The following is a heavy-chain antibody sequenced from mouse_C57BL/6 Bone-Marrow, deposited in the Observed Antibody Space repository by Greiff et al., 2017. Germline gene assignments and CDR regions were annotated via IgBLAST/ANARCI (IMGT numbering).Heavy chain of an antibody. CDR1: GFNIKDDY. J-gene: IGHJ2*01. D-gene: IGHD2-5*01. V-gene: IGHV14-4*01. CDR3: TTYYYSNYVGY. Sequence: VQLQQSGAELVRPGASVKLSCTASGFNIKDDYMHWVKQRPEQGLEWIGWIDPENGDTEYASKFQGKATITADTSSNTAYLLLSSLTSEDTAVYYCTTYYYSNYVGYCVQGTTLTVSS. CDR2: IDPENGDT.